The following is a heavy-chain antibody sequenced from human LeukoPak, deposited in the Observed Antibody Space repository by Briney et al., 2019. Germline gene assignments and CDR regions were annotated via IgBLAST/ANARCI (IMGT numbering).Heavy chain of an antibody. CDR3: AREIVVVPAAIKDGAFDI. J-gene: IGHJ3*02. V-gene: IGHV1-2*06. CDR2: INPNSGGT. CDR1: GYTFTGYY. D-gene: IGHD2-2*02. Sequence: ASVKVSCKASGYTFTGYYMHWVRQAPGQGLEWMGRINPNSGGTNYAQKFQGRVTMTRDTSISTAYMELSRLRSDDTAVYYCAREIVVVPAAIKDGAFDIWGQGTMVTVSS.